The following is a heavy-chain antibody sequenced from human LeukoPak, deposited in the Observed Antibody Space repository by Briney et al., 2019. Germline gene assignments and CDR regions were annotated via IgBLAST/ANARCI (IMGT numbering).Heavy chain of an antibody. J-gene: IGHJ4*02. V-gene: IGHV3-23*01. D-gene: IGHD6-19*01. Sequence: PGGSLRLSCAASGFTFSSNAMSWVRQAPGKGLEWVSAISGSGGSTHYADSVKGRFTISRDNSKNTLYLQMNSLRAEDTAVYYCAKDPEQWLVQGTFDYWGQGTLVTVSS. CDR2: ISGSGGST. CDR3: AKDPEQWLVQGTFDY. CDR1: GFTFSSNA.